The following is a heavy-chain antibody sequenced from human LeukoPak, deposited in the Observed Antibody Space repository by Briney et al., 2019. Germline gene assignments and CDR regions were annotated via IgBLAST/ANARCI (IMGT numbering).Heavy chain of an antibody. CDR3: AKGARITMVRGVAYYFDY. Sequence: GGSLRLSCAASGFTFSSYGMHWVRQAPGKGLEWVSYISSSSTYIYYADSVKGRFTISRDNSKNTLYLQMNSLRAEDTAVYYCAKGARITMVRGVAYYFDYWGQGTLVTVSS. D-gene: IGHD3-10*01. CDR1: GFTFSSYG. V-gene: IGHV3-21*05. CDR2: ISSSSTYI. J-gene: IGHJ4*02.